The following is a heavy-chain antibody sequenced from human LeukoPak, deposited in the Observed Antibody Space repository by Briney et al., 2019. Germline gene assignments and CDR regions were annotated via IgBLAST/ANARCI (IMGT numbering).Heavy chain of an antibody. Sequence: PGGSLRLSCTASGFTFCDYAMSWVRQAPGKGLEWVGFIRSKAYGGTIGYAASVKGRFTISRDDSKSIAYLQMNSLKTEDTAVYYCTRVGSSSSFGYWGQGTLVTVSS. CDR1: GFTFCDYA. CDR2: IRSKAYGGTI. CDR3: TRVGSSSSFGY. J-gene: IGHJ4*02. D-gene: IGHD6-6*01. V-gene: IGHV3-49*04.